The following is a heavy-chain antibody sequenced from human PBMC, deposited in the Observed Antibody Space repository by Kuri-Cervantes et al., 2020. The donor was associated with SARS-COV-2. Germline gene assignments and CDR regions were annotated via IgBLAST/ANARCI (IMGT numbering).Heavy chain of an antibody. CDR3: ASDSGRWSTDY. CDR1: GYIFTGYY. J-gene: IGHJ4*02. CDR2: INPNNGAT. D-gene: IGHD1-14*01. V-gene: IGHV1-2*02. Sequence: ASVKVSCKASGYIFTGYYINWVRQAPGQGREWMGWINPNNGATNYAQKSGDSVTKTRTTTMSINPAYMELSRLKSDDTAGYYCASDSGRWSTDYWGQGTLVTVSS.